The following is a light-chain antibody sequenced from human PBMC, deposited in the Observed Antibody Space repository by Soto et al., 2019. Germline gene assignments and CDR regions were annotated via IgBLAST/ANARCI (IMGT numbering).Light chain of an antibody. CDR2: DVG. J-gene: IGLJ1*01. CDR1: SSDVGGYNF. CDR3: CSYAGSYTWV. Sequence: QSALTQPRSVSGSPGQSVTISCTGTSSDVGGYNFVSWYQQHPGKAPKLMIYDVGKRPSGVPDRFAGYKSGNTASLTISGLQAEDEADYYCCSYAGSYTWVFGTGTKLTVL. V-gene: IGLV2-11*01.